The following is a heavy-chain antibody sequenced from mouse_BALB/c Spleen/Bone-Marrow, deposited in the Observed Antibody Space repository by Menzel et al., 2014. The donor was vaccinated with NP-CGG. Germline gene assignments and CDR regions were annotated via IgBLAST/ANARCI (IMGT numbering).Heavy chain of an antibody. CDR3: TTLARSDFDY. CDR1: GHTFSNYW. D-gene: IGHD3-1*01. CDR2: IYPGNSDT. Sequence: EVQLVESGPVLARPGAAVKMSCKASGHTFSNYWMHWVKQRPGQGLEWIGTIYPGNSDTTYNQKFKGKAKLTAVTSTSTAYMELSSLTNEDSAVYYCTTLARSDFDYWGQGTTLTVSS. J-gene: IGHJ2*01. V-gene: IGHV1-5*01.